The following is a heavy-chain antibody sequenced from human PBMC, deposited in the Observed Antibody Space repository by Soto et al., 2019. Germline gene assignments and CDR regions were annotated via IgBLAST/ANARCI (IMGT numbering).Heavy chain of an antibody. CDR1: GFTLSMYS. D-gene: IGHD2-8*01. J-gene: IGHJ6*02. CDR2: IPQEGSDG. CDR3: ARDQLIMQANDFFYGSDV. V-gene: IGHV3-7*03. Sequence: GGSLRLSCEVSGFTLSMYSMTWVRQAPGKGLEWVAKIPQEGSDGHYVDSVKGRFTISRDNAKNSVYLQMNSLRAEDTAVYYCARDQLIMQANDFFYGSDVWGQGDKVTVSS.